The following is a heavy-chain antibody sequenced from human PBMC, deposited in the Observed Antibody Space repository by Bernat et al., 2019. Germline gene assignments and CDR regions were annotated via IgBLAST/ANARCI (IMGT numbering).Heavy chain of an antibody. CDR3: AKEVGYCSGGSCYYYYGMDV. J-gene: IGHJ6*02. D-gene: IGHD2-15*01. CDR1: GFTFSSYG. V-gene: IGHV3-30*18. CDR2: ISYDGSNK. Sequence: QVQLVESGGGVVQPGRSLRLSCAASGFTFSSYGMHWVRQAPGKGLEWVAVISYDGSNKYYADSVKGRFTISRDNSKNTLYLKMNSLRAEDTAVYYCAKEVGYCSGGSCYYYYGMDVWGQGTTVTVSS.